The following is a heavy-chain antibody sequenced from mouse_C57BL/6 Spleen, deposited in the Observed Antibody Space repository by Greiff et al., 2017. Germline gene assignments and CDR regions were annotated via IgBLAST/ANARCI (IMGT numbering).Heavy chain of an antibody. V-gene: IGHV1-81*01. CDR2: IYPRSGNT. Sequence: VQLQQSGAELARPGASVKLSCKASGYTFTSYGISWVKQRTGQGLEWIGEIYPRSGNTYYNEKFKGKATLTADKSSSTAYMELRSLTSEDSAVYFCARPYYGNYDLDYWGQGTTLTVSS. CDR1: GYTFTSYG. J-gene: IGHJ2*01. CDR3: ARPYYGNYDLDY. D-gene: IGHD2-10*01.